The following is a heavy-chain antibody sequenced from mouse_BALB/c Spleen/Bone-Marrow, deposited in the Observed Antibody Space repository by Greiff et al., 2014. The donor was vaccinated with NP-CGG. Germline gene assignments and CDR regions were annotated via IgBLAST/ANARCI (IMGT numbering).Heavy chain of an antibody. D-gene: IGHD1-1*01. CDR3: AIYYYGGSGFAY. V-gene: IGHV14-3*02. J-gene: IGHJ3*01. CDR1: GFNIKDTY. CDR2: IDPANGNT. Sequence: VQLQQPGAELVKPGASVKLSCTASGFNIKDTYMHWVKQRPEQGLEWIGRIDPANGNTKYDPKFQGKATITADTSSNTAYLQLSSLTSEDTAVYYCAIYYYGGSGFAYWGQGTLVTVSA.